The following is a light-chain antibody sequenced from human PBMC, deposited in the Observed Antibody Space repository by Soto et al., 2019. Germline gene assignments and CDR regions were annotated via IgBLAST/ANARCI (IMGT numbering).Light chain of an antibody. V-gene: IGKV3-20*01. J-gene: IGKJ1*01. Sequence: EIVLTQSKGTLSLSPGDRATLYCRASQSVSSSNLAWYQQKRGQSPRLLIYGASSRATGIPDRFSGSGSGPDFTLTISRLEPEDFAVYFCQHYGSSPWTFGQGTKVDI. CDR1: QSVSSSN. CDR3: QHYGSSPWT. CDR2: GAS.